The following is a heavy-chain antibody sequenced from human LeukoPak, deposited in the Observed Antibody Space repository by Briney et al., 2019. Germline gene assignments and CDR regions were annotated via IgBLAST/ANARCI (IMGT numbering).Heavy chain of an antibody. J-gene: IGHJ4*02. D-gene: IGHD6-19*01. CDR3: ARDPPGSGWHVLPDY. Sequence: GGSLRLSCAASGFTFGDYAMHWVRQAPGKGLEWVSGISWNSRSIGYADSVRGRFTISRDNAKDSLYLQMNSLRAEDTAVYYCARDPPGSGWHVLPDYWGQGTLVTVSS. CDR2: ISWNSRSI. CDR1: GFTFGDYA. V-gene: IGHV3-9*01.